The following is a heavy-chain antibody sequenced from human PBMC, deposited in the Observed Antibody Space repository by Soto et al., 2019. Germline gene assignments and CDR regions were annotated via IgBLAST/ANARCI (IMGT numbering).Heavy chain of an antibody. Sequence: QVQLQESGPGLVKPSQTLSLTCTVSGGSITRGEDYWTWIRQSPGKGLEWIAYIYHSWSTFYNPSLKSRVTISVDTSRNQFSLNLTSVTAADSAIKYYVRDRDGYGLNDCWGQGTLVTGSS. CDR3: VRDRDGYGLNDC. CDR1: GGSITRGEDY. D-gene: IGHD2-15*01. V-gene: IGHV4-30-4*01. CDR2: IYHSWST. J-gene: IGHJ4*02.